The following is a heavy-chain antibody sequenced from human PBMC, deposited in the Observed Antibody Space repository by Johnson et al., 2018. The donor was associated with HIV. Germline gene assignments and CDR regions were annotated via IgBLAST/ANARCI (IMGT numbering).Heavy chain of an antibody. CDR3: ARERRTDYDYDAFDI. D-gene: IGHD4-17*01. CDR2: ISYDANNK. V-gene: IGHV3-30*03. J-gene: IGHJ3*02. CDR1: GFRFSRYG. Sequence: QMLLVESGGGVAQPGRSLRLSCAASGFRFSRYGMHWVRQAPGKGLEWVAVISYDANNKYYADSVKGRFTISRDTAENLLYLQMHSLRVEDTAVYYCARERRTDYDYDAFDIWGQGTMVTVSS.